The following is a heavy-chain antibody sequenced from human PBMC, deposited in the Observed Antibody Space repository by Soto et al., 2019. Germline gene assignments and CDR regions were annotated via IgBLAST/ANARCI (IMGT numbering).Heavy chain of an antibody. CDR3: SRDYYGPGPD. CDR1: GLTLSRYW. CDR2: IKEDGGKT. V-gene: IGHV3-7*04. Sequence: EVQLVESGGGLVQPGGSLRLSCVASGLTLSRYWMSWVRQAPGKGLEWVANIKEDGGKTYYVDSVKGRFTISRDNAKNSVYLQMNSRRVEDTAVYYCSRDYYGPGPDWGQGTVVIVSS. J-gene: IGHJ4*02. D-gene: IGHD3-22*01.